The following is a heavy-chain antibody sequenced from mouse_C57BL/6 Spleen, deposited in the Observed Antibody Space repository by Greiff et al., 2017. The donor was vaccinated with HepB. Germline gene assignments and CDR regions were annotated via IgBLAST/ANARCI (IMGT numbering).Heavy chain of an antibody. CDR2: ISGGGGNT. J-gene: IGHJ3*01. D-gene: IGHD2-4*01. V-gene: IGHV5-9*01. CDR3: ARHGGLRDWFAY. CDR1: GFTFSSYT. Sequence: EVKLMESGGGLVKPGGSLKLSCAASGFTFSSYTMSWVRQTPEKRLEWVATISGGGGNTYYPDSVKGRFTISRDNAKNTLYLQMSSLRSEDTALYYCARHGGLRDWFAYWGQGTLVTVSA.